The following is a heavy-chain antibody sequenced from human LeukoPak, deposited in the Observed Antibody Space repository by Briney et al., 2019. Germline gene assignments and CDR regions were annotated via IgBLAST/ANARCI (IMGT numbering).Heavy chain of an antibody. J-gene: IGHJ4*02. V-gene: IGHV3-23*01. CDR2: ISGSGGST. D-gene: IGHD6-19*01. CDR1: GFTFSSYA. Sequence: GGSLRLSCAASGFTFSSYAMSWVRQAPGKGLEWVSAISGSGGSTYYADSVKGRFTISRGNSKNTLYLQMNSLRAEDTAVYYCAKDRIAVAGTENDYWGQGTLVTVSS. CDR3: AKDRIAVAGTENDY.